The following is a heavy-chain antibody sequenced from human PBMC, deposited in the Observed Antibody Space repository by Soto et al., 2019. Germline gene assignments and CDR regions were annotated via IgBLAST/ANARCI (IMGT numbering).Heavy chain of an antibody. CDR3: ARLQAAAGDNDLTFDY. J-gene: IGHJ4*02. CDR1: GYSFTSYW. CDR2: IDPSDYYT. V-gene: IGHV5-10-1*01. D-gene: IGHD6-13*01. Sequence: EVQLVQSGAEVKKPGESLRISCKGSGYSFTSYWISWLRQMPGKGLEGMGRIDPSDYYTNYSPSFQGHDTISADKSICTDYLQRSSLKDSDTAMYYCARLQAAAGDNDLTFDYWGQGTLVTVSS.